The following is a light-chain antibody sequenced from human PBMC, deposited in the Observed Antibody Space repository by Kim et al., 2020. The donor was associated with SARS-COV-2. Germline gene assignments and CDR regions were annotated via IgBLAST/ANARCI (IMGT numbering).Light chain of an antibody. CDR3: XXXSSSPAT. Sequence: EIVLTQSPGTLSLSPGARATLSCRAGXSVSSNYLAWYQQKPGQAPRLLIYGASSRATGIPDRFSGSGSGTDFTLTITRLEPEDFAVYYCXXXSSSPATFGQGTXXDXK. CDR1: XSVSSNY. CDR2: GAS. J-gene: IGKJ1*01. V-gene: IGKV3-20*01.